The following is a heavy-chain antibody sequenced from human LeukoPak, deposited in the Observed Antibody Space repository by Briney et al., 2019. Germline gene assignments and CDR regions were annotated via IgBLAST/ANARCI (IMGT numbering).Heavy chain of an antibody. CDR2: INPSGGST. V-gene: IGHV1-46*01. CDR3: ARDHMAAAGTDLVYYYYYMDV. Sequence: ASVKVSCKASGYTFTSYYMHWVRQAPGQGLEWMGIINPSGGSTSYAQKFQGRVTMTRDTSTSTVYMELSRLRSDDTAVYYCARDHMAAAGTDLVYYYYYMDVWGKGTTVTISS. J-gene: IGHJ6*03. CDR1: GYTFTSYY. D-gene: IGHD6-13*01.